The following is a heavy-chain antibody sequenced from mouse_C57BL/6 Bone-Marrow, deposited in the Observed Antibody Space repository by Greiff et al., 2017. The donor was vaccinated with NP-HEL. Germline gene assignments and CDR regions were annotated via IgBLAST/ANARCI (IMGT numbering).Heavy chain of an antibody. J-gene: IGHJ1*03. CDR2: ISYDGSN. V-gene: IGHV3-6*01. Sequence: VQLKESGPGLVKPSQSLSLTCSVTGYSITSGYYWNWIRQFPGNKLEWMGYISYDGSNNYNPSLKNRISITRDTSKNQFFLKLNSVTTEDTATYYCARDSYYYGSSYFDVWGTGTTVTVSS. CDR3: ARDSYYYGSSYFDV. D-gene: IGHD1-1*01. CDR1: GYSITSGYY.